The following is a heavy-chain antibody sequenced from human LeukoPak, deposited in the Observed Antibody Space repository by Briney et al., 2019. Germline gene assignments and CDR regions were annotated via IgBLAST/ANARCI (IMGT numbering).Heavy chain of an antibody. J-gene: IGHJ5*02. V-gene: IGHV4-39*07. CDR3: ASFGYYYDIT. CDR1: GGSISSSSYY. D-gene: IGHD3-22*01. CDR2: IYYSGST. Sequence: PSETLSLTCTVSGGSISSSSYYWGWIRQPPGKGLEWIGTIYYSGSTYYNPSLKSRVTISVDKSKNQFSLKLSSVTAADTAVYYCASFGYYYDITWGQGTLVTVSS.